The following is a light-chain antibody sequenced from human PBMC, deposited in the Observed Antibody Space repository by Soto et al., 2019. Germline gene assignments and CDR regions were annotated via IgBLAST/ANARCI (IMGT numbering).Light chain of an antibody. V-gene: IGLV2-11*01. CDR3: CSYAGSNTLL. CDR2: DVT. CDR1: SSDVGAYNY. Sequence: QAVVTQPRSVSGSPGQSITISCTGTSSDVGAYNYVSWYQQHPGKAPKVIIYDVTKRPSGVPDRFSGSKSDNTASLTISGLQAEDEADYYCCSYAGSNTLLFGGGTKLTVL. J-gene: IGLJ2*01.